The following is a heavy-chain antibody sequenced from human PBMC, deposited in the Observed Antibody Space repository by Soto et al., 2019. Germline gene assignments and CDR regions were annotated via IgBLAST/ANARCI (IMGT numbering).Heavy chain of an antibody. CDR3: ARGISNYYYDSRESRAFDI. CDR2: IYYSGST. Sequence: PSETLSLTCTVSGGSISSGGYYWSWVRQHPGKGLEWIGYIYYSGSTNYNPSLKSRVTISVDTSKNQFSLKLSSVTAADTAVYYCARGISNYYYDSRESRAFDIWGQGTMVTVSS. CDR1: GGSISSGGYY. D-gene: IGHD3-22*01. V-gene: IGHV4-61*08. J-gene: IGHJ3*02.